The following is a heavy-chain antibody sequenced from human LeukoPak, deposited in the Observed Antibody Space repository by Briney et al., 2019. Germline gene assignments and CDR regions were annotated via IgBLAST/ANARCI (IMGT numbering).Heavy chain of an antibody. CDR1: GYTFTSYY. CDR3: AREAPVTIFGVVIVPTVGYFDY. Sequence: ASVKVSCKASGYTFTSYYMHWVRQAPGQGLEWMGIINPSGGSTSYAQKFQGRVTMTRDMSTSTVYMELSSLRSEDTAVYYCAREAPVTIFGVVIVPTVGYFDYWGQGTLVTVSS. J-gene: IGHJ4*02. V-gene: IGHV1-46*01. D-gene: IGHD3-3*01. CDR2: INPSGGST.